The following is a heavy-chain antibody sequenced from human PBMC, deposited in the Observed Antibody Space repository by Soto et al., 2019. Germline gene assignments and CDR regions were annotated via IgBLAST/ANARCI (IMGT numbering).Heavy chain of an antibody. Sequence: SETLSLTCTVSGGSISSYYWSWIRQPPGKGLEWIGYIYYSGSTNYNPSLKSRVTISVDTSKNQFSLKLSSVTAADTAVYYCARNDPDAFDIWGQGTMVTVSS. CDR3: ARNDPDAFDI. CDR2: IYYSGST. J-gene: IGHJ3*02. CDR1: GGSISSYY. V-gene: IGHV4-59*01.